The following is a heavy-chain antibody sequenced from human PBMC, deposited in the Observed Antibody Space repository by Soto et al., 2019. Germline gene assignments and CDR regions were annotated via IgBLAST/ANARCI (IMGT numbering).Heavy chain of an antibody. CDR2: IDWDDDK. D-gene: IGHD6-19*01. CDR3: ARPRTSVAGFFDY. Sequence: SGPAGEPTHTLTLTCTFSGFSLSTSGMCVSWIRQPPGKALEWLALIDWDDDKYYSTSLKTRLTISKDTSKNQVVLTMTNMDPVDTATYYCARPRTSVAGFFDYWGQGTLVTVYS. J-gene: IGHJ4*02. V-gene: IGHV2-70*01. CDR1: GFSLSTSGMC.